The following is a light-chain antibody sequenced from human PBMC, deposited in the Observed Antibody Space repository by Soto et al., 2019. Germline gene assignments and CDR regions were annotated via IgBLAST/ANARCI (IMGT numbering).Light chain of an antibody. V-gene: IGKV3-15*01. CDR2: GAS. J-gene: IGKJ4*01. Sequence: EKVMTQAPGTLCVSPGERGTLSWRASQSVSRNLAWYQHKPGQAPRLLIYGASTRATGIPVRFSGSGSGTEFTLTISSLQSEDFAVYYCQQYNDWPPLTVGGGTKVDIK. CDR3: QQYNDWPPLT. CDR1: QSVSRN.